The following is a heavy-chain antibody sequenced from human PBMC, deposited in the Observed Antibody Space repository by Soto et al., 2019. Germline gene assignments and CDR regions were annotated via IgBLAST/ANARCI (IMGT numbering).Heavy chain of an antibody. V-gene: IGHV1-69*02. CDR2: INPILSMS. CDR3: ASSYGSGYRAFDY. J-gene: IGHJ4*02. CDR1: GDTFTFYS. D-gene: IGHD3-10*01. Sequence: QVQLVQSGAEVKRPGSSVKVSCKASGDTFTFYSINWVRQAPGLGLEWMGRINPILSMSNYAQRFQGRGTXTXDXSTSTAYMELSSLRSEDTAIYYCASSYGSGYRAFDYWGQGALVTVSS.